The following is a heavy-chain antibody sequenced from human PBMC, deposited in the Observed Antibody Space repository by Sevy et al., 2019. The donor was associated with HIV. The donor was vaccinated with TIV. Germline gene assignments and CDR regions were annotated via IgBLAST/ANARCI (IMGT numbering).Heavy chain of an antibody. CDR2: IIPIFGTA. D-gene: IGHD2-15*01. V-gene: IGHV1-69*13. CDR3: AGYCSGGSCCDYYYYYGMDV. Sequence: ATVKVSCKASGGTFSSYAISWVRQAPGQGLEWMGGIIPIFGTANYAQKFQGRVTITADESTSTAYMELSSLRSEDTAVYYSAGYCSGGSCCDYYYYYGMDVWGQGTTVTVSS. J-gene: IGHJ6*02. CDR1: GGTFSSYA.